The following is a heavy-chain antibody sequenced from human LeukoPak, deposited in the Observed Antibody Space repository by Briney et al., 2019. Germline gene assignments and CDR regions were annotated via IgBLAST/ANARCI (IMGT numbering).Heavy chain of an antibody. J-gene: IGHJ3*02. CDR1: GGSISSYY. V-gene: IGHV4-59*01. Sequence: PSEALSLTCTVSGGSISSYYWSWIRQPPGKGLEWIGYIYYSGSTNYNPSLKSRVTISVDTSKNQFSLKLSSVTAADTAVYYCASTIVVADDAFDIWGQGTMVTVSS. CDR3: ASTIVVADDAFDI. D-gene: IGHD3-22*01. CDR2: IYYSGST.